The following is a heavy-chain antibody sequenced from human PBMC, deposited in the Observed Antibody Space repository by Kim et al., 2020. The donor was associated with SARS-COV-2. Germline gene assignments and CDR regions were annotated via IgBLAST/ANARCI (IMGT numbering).Heavy chain of an antibody. CDR1: GGSISSYY. V-gene: IGHV4-59*01. D-gene: IGHD6-19*01. Sequence: SETLSLTCTVSGGSISSYYWSWIRQPPGKGLEWIGYIYYSGSTNYNPSLKSRVTISVDTSKNQFSLKLSSVTAADTAVYYCARDPVAGNRYGMDVWGQGTTVTVSS. J-gene: IGHJ6*02. CDR3: ARDPVAGNRYGMDV. CDR2: IYYSGST.